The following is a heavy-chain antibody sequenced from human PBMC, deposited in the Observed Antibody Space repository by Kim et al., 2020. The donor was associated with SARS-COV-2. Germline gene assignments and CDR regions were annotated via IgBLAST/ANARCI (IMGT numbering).Heavy chain of an antibody. CDR3: AKDKGSYYDSSGYTRGFEY. J-gene: IGHJ4*02. CDR1: GFTFDDSA. Sequence: GGSLRLSCAASGFTFDDSAMHWVRQAPGKGLEWVSLISWDGGSTYYADSVTGRFTISRDNSKNSLYLQMNSLRAEDTAVYYCAKDKGSYYDSSGYTRGFEYWGQGTLVTVSS. CDR2: ISWDGGST. V-gene: IGHV3-43D*03. D-gene: IGHD3-22*01.